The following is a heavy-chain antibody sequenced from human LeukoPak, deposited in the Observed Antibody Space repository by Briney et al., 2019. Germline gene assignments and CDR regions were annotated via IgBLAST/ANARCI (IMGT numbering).Heavy chain of an antibody. Sequence: PAGSLRLSCAASGFTFDDYGMSWGRQAPGQGLEWVSGINWNGGSTGYADSVKGRFTISRDNAKNSLYLQMNSLRAEDTALYYCARKKQLNYYYYYMDVWSKGTTVTVSS. V-gene: IGHV3-20*04. CDR2: INWNGGST. CDR3: ARKKQLNYYYYYMDV. J-gene: IGHJ6*03. D-gene: IGHD1-1*01. CDR1: GFTFDDYG.